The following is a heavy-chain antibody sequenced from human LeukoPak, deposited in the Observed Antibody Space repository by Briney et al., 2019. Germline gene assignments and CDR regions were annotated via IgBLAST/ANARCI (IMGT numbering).Heavy chain of an antibody. V-gene: IGHV4-34*01. CDR1: GGSFSGYY. Sequence: SETLSLTCAVYGGSFSGYYWSWIRQPPGKGLEWIGEINHSGSTNYNPSLKSRVTISVDTSKNQFSLKLSSVTAADTAVYYCARGWGSTSCYQIDPWGQGTLVTVSS. CDR3: ARGWGSTSCYQIDP. CDR2: INHSGST. J-gene: IGHJ5*02. D-gene: IGHD2-2*01.